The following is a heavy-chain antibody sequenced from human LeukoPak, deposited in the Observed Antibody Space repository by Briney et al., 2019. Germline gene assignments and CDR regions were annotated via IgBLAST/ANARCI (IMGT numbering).Heavy chain of an antibody. CDR1: GGSISSSSYY. CDR3: ARLRRGYSYRPKGDYYYYYMDV. D-gene: IGHD5-18*01. Sequence: NPSETLSLTCTVSGGSISSSSYYWGWIRQPPGKGLEWIGEINHSGSTNYNPSLKSRVTISVDTSKNQFSLKLSSVTAADTAVYYCARLRRGYSYRPKGDYYYYYMDVWGKGTTVTISS. V-gene: IGHV4-39*07. CDR2: INHSGST. J-gene: IGHJ6*03.